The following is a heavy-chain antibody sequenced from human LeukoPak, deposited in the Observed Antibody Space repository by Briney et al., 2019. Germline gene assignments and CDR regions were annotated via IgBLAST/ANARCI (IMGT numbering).Heavy chain of an antibody. V-gene: IGHV3-23*01. J-gene: IGHJ5*02. CDR2: ISGSGGST. CDR1: GFTFSSYT. CDR3: AKDELET. D-gene: IGHD1-1*01. Sequence: GGSLRLPCAASGFTFSSYTMTWVRQAPGKGLEWVSTISGSGGSTYYADSVKGRFTISRDNSKNTLYLQMISLRAEDTAVYYCAKDELETWGQGTLVTVSS.